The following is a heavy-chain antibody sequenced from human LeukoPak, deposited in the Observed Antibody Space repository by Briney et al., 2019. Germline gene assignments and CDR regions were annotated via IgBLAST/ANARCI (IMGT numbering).Heavy chain of an antibody. CDR2: ISAYNGNT. CDR3: ARAYYYYGMDV. CDR1: GYTFTGYG. V-gene: IGHV1-18*01. J-gene: IGHJ6*02. Sequence: GASVKVSCKASGYTFTGYGISWVRQAPGQGLEWMGWISAYNGNTNYAQKLQGRVTMTTDTSTGTAYMELRSPRSDDTAVYYCARAYYYYGMDVWGQGTTVTVSS.